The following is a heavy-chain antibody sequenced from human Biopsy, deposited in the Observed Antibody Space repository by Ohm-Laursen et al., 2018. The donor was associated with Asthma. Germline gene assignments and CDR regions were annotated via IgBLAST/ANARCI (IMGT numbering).Heavy chain of an antibody. CDR1: GGTFSNFA. D-gene: IGHD6-19*01. CDR3: ARCQVGYSSGWSLLLKKIYYSGMDA. Sequence: SVKVSCKAPGGTFSNFAISWVRQAPGQGLEWLGGIMTVFGTTKYAQKFQGRVTITADESTSTAYMEVTSLRSEDTAIYYCARCQVGYSSGWSLLLKKIYYSGMDAWGQGTAVTVSS. V-gene: IGHV1-69*13. CDR2: IMTVFGTT. J-gene: IGHJ6*02.